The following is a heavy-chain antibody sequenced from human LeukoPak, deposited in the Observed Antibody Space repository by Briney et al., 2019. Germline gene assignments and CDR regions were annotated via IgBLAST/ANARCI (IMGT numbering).Heavy chain of an antibody. CDR3: ARSPSVCSGISCYIDY. J-gene: IGHJ4*02. Sequence: PGGSLRLSCAASGFTFSTYGMHWVRQAPGKGLEWVAVISYDGSIKYYADSVRGRFTISRDTSKDTVFLLMNSLRAEDTAVYYCARSPSVCSGISCYIDYWGQGTLVTVSS. D-gene: IGHD2-2*02. V-gene: IGHV3-30-3*01. CDR2: ISYDGSIK. CDR1: GFTFSTYG.